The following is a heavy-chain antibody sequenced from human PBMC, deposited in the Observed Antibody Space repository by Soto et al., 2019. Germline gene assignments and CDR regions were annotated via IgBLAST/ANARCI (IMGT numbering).Heavy chain of an antibody. V-gene: IGHV3-66*01. Sequence: PGGSLRLSCTTSGFTVSSNYMSWVRQAPGKGLEWVSVIYSGGSTYYADSVKGRFTISRDNSKNTLYLQMNSLRAEDTAVYYCARDLEYYDFWSGPYAFDIWAQRTMVTVSS. CDR1: GFTVSSNY. CDR3: ARDLEYYDFWSGPYAFDI. D-gene: IGHD3-3*01. CDR2: IYSGGST. J-gene: IGHJ3*02.